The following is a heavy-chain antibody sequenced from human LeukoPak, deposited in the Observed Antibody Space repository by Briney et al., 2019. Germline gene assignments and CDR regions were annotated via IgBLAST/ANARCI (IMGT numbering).Heavy chain of an antibody. V-gene: IGHV1-2*02. CDR2: INPNSGGT. J-gene: IGHJ4*02. D-gene: IGHD2-2*01. CDR3: ARWRVDCSSTSCYDAFDY. CDR1: GFTFNAYY. Sequence: ASVKVSCKASGFTFNAYYMHWVRQAPGQGLEWMGWINPNSGGTDYAQKFQGRVTMTRDTSISTAYMELSRLRSDDTAVYYCARWRVDCSSTSCYDAFDYWGQGTLVTVSS.